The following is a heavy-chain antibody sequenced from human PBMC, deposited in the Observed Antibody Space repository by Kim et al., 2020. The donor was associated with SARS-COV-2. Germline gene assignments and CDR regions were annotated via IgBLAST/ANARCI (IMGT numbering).Heavy chain of an antibody. CDR3: AKGFYDSGNYYTLDY. J-gene: IGHJ4*02. D-gene: IGHD3-10*01. V-gene: IGHV3-23*01. Sequence: ADPGKGRFTISRDNSKNTVYMQMNSLRAEDTAVYYCAKGFYDSGNYYTLDYRGQGTLVTVSS.